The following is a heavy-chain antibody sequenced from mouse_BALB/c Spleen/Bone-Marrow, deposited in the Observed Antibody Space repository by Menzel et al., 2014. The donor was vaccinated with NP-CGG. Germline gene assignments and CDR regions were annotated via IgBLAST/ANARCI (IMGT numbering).Heavy chain of an antibody. CDR1: GYSFTSYW. Sequence: QVHVKQSGAELVRPGASVKLSCKASGYSFTSYWMNWVKQRPGQSLEWIGMIHPSDTETRLNQRFKDKATLTVDKSSSTAYMQLSSPTSEDSAVYYCARLEGNYGSTFAYWGQGTLVTVSA. J-gene: IGHJ3*01. V-gene: IGHV1-61*01. D-gene: IGHD1-1*01. CDR2: IHPSDTET. CDR3: ARLEGNYGSTFAY.